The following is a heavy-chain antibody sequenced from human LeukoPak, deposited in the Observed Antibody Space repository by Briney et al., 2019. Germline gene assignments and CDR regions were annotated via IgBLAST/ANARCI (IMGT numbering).Heavy chain of an antibody. J-gene: IGHJ4*02. CDR2: INPNSGGT. CDR1: GYTSTGYY. Sequence: GASVKVSCKASGYTSTGYYMHWVRQAPGQGLEWMGWINPNSGGTNYAQKFQGRVTMTRDTSISTAYMELSRLRSDDTAVYYCARGLFDWLVGDDYWGQGTLVTVSS. V-gene: IGHV1-2*02. CDR3: ARGLFDWLVGDDY. D-gene: IGHD3-9*01.